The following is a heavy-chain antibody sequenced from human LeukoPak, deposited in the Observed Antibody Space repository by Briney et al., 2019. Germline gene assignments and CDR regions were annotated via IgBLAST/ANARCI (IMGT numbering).Heavy chain of an antibody. Sequence: GGSLRGACAASGFTFSSYAMSWVRQAPGKGLEWVSYISSSGITIYYADSVKGRFTISRDNAKNSLYLQMNSLRAEDTAVYYCAELGITMIGGVWGKGTTVTISS. CDR1: GFTFSSYA. CDR3: AELGITMIGGV. J-gene: IGHJ6*04. D-gene: IGHD3-10*02. V-gene: IGHV3-48*03. CDR2: ISSSGITI.